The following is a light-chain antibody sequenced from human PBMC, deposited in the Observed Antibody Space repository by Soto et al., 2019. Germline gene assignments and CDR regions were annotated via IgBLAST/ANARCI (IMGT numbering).Light chain of an antibody. CDR3: QQSSSTPWT. J-gene: IGKJ1*01. CDR1: QSISGY. CDR2: AAS. V-gene: IGKV1-39*01. Sequence: DIQMTQSPFSLSASVGDRVTIACRASQSISGYLNWYQQKPGKAPKLLLYAASGLQGGVPSRFSGSGSETDFSLTISSLQPEDFATYYCQQSSSTPWTFGQGTKVEIK.